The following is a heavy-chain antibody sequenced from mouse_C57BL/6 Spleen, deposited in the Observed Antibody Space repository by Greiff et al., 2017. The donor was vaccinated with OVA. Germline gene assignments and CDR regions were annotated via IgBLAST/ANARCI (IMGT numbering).Heavy chain of an antibody. CDR2: IYPGSGST. D-gene: IGHD3-2*02. Sequence: QVQLQQPGAELVKPGASVKMSCKASGYTFTSYWITWVKQRPGQGLEWIGDIYPGSGSTNYNEKFKSKATLTVDTSSSTAYMQLSSLTSEDSAVYYCARWETAQATDYAMDDWGQGTSVTVSS. J-gene: IGHJ4*01. CDR3: ARWETAQATDYAMDD. CDR1: GYTFTSYW. V-gene: IGHV1-55*01.